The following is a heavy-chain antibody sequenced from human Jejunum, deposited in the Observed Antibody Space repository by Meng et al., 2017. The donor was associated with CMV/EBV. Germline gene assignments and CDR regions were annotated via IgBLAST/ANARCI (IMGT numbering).Heavy chain of an antibody. V-gene: IGHV1-18*01. D-gene: IGHD4-23*01. CDR2: ISVYNGNS. Sequence: KASGYTFNTYGVAWVRQAPGQGLEWMGWISVYNGNSNYAQKFQGRVTMNTDTSTSTAYMELRNLRDDDTAVYYCATPYGGNSRGGFDPWGQGTLVTVSS. CDR1: GYTFNTYG. J-gene: IGHJ5*02. CDR3: ATPYGGNSRGGFDP.